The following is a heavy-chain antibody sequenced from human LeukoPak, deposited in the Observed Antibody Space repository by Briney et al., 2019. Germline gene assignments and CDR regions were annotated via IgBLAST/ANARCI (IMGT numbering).Heavy chain of an antibody. CDR1: GGSISSGDYY. J-gene: IGHJ4*02. CDR2: IYYSGST. Sequence: PSETLSLTCTVSGGSISSGDYYWSWIRQPPGKGLEWIGYIYYSGSTCYNPSLKSRVTISVDTSKNQFSLKLSSVTAADTAVYYCARTGGYYYDSSGYYYGYWGQGTLVTVSS. D-gene: IGHD3-22*01. CDR3: ARTGGYYYDSSGYYYGY. V-gene: IGHV4-30-4*01.